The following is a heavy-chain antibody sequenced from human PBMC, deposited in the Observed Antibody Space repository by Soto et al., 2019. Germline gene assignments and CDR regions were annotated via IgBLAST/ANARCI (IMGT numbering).Heavy chain of an antibody. Sequence: ASVKVSCKASGYSFATYGFSWVRQAPGQGLECVGWISAHNGDTHYSQKLQGRVTLTTDTSTNTGYMELRSLTSDDTAVYFCATEPIYYNDGSGYYPLGHWGQGTLVTVSS. J-gene: IGHJ4*02. CDR1: GYSFATYG. CDR3: ATEPIYYNDGSGYYPLGH. V-gene: IGHV1-18*04. CDR2: ISAHNGDT. D-gene: IGHD3-22*01.